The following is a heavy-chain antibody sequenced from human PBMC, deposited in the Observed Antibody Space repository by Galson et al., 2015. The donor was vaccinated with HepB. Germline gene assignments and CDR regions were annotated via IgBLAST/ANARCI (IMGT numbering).Heavy chain of an antibody. D-gene: IGHD3-9*01. V-gene: IGHV3-66*01. J-gene: IGHJ4*02. Sequence: SLRLSCAVSGFTVSSNYMSWVRQAPGKGLEWVSVIFGGGSTYYADSVKGRFTISRDNSKNTLHLQMNSLRAEDTAVYYCARNTGYLIYWGQGILVTVSS. CDR2: IFGGGST. CDR1: GFTVSSNY. CDR3: ARNTGYLIY.